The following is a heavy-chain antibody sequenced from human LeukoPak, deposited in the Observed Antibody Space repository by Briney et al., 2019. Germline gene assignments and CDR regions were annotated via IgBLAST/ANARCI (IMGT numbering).Heavy chain of an antibody. CDR2: ISTYNGNT. CDR1: GYTFVTYG. V-gene: IGHV1-18*01. J-gene: IGHJ4*02. CDR3: ARASFDH. Sequence: ASVKVSCKASGYTFVTYGINWVRQAPGQGPEWIGWISTYNGNTKYALKFQDRVTLTRDTSTTTACMELKSLTSDDRAVYYCARASFDHWGQGTLVIVSS.